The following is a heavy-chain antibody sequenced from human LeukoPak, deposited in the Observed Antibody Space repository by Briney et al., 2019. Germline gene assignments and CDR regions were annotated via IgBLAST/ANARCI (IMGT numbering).Heavy chain of an antibody. V-gene: IGHV2-5*02. Sequence: SGPTLVNPTQTLTLTCIFSGFSLSTSGVGVGWIRQPPGKALEWLALIYWDDDKRYSPSLKSRLTITKDTSKNQVVLTMTNMDPVDTATYYCAHRQEQLIKNWFDPWGQGTLVTVSS. D-gene: IGHD6-6*01. CDR1: GFSLSTSGVG. CDR3: AHRQEQLIKNWFDP. J-gene: IGHJ5*02. CDR2: IYWDDDK.